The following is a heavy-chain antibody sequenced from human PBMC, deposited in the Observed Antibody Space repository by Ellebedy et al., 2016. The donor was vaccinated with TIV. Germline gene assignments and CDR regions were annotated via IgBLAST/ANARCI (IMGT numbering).Heavy chain of an antibody. V-gene: IGHV3-23*01. Sequence: GGSLRLSCAASGFTFSHFAMTWVRQAPGKGPEWVSSITASGSSTYYADSVKVRFTISRDNSKNTLDLLMNSLRTEDTAVYYCAKDELGAASYDYDGGGLGLFDYWGQGTLVTVSS. D-gene: IGHD3-22*01. CDR1: GFTFSHFA. CDR2: ITASGSST. J-gene: IGHJ4*02. CDR3: AKDELGAASYDYDGGGLGLFDY.